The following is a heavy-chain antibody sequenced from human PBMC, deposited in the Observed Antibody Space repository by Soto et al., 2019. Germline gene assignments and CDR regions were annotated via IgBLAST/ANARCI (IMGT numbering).Heavy chain of an antibody. CDR3: ARDTGGSYDY. CDR2: TRNKASSYTP. V-gene: IGHV3-72*01. CDR1: GFTFSDYY. Sequence: EVQLVQSGGGLVQPGGSPRLSCAGSGFTFSDYYMDWVRQVPGKGLEWVGRTRNKASSYTPEYAPSVKGRFTISRDESQDSMYLQMDSLKTEDTAVYYCARDTGGSYDYWGQGALVTVSS. D-gene: IGHD3-16*01. J-gene: IGHJ4*02.